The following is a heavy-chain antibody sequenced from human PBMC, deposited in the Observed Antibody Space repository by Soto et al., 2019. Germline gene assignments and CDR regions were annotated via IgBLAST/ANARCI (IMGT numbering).Heavy chain of an antibody. CDR2: IMPIFRAP. CDR1: GGAFSDYA. V-gene: IGHV1-69*12. D-gene: IGHD2-15*01. CDR3: ASWLKGPDIGNYYYGMDV. J-gene: IGHJ6*02. Sequence: QVPLVQSGAEVKKPGSSVKVSCKASGGAFSDYAFSWVRQAPGQGLEWLGGIMPIFRAPDYTQKFQGRVTITADEFTRTAYMEMNSLRSEDTAVYYCASWLKGPDIGNYYYGMDVWGQGTTVTVS.